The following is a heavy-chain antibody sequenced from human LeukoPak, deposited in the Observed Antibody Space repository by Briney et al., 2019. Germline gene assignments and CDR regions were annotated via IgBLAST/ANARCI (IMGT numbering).Heavy chain of an antibody. J-gene: IGHJ4*02. CDR1: GDSISSSSYY. D-gene: IGHD2-15*01. Sequence: PSETLSLTCTVSGDSISSSSYYWGWIRQPPGKGLEWIGSIHNSGSTYYNPSLKSRVSISVDMSKNQFSLNLSSVTAADPAVYYCAKVVVVVAMAFGPWGHWGQGTLVTVSS. CDR3: AKVVVVVAMAFGPWGH. V-gene: IGHV4-39*07. CDR2: IHNSGST.